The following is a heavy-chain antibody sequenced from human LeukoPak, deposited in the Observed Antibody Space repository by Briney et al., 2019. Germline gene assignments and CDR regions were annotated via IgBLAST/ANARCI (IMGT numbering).Heavy chain of an antibody. CDR3: ARVAVAGRRGYYMDV. CDR2: IIPIFGTA. Sequence: SVKVSCTASGGTFSSYAISWVRQAPGQGLEWMGGIIPIFGTANYAQKFQGRVTITTDESTSTAYMELSSLRSEDTAVYYCARVAVAGRRGYYMDVWGKGTTVTVSS. V-gene: IGHV1-69*05. D-gene: IGHD6-19*01. CDR1: GGTFSSYA. J-gene: IGHJ6*03.